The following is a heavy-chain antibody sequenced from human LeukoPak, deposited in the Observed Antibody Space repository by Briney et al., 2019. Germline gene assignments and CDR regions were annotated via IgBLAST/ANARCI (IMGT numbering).Heavy chain of an antibody. CDR2: ISGSGGST. CDR3: ARVGGKSNWFDP. J-gene: IGHJ5*02. Sequence: GGSLRLSCAASGFTFSSYAMSWVRQAPGKGLEWVSAISGSGGSTYYADSVKGRFTISRDNSKNTLYLQMNSLRAEDTAVYYCARVGGKSNWFDPWGQGTLVTVSS. CDR1: GFTFSSYA. D-gene: IGHD1-14*01. V-gene: IGHV3-23*01.